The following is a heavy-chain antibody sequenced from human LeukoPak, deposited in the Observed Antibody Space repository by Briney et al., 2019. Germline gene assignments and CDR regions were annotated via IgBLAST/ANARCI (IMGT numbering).Heavy chain of an antibody. CDR3: TSPQTGASAPDY. D-gene: IGHD7-27*01. CDR2: IRSKANSYAT. J-gene: IGHJ4*02. CDR1: GFTFCRSA. Sequence: GGSLRLSCAASGFTFCRSAMHWVRQASGKGLEWVGRIRSKANSYATAYAASVKGRFTISRDDSKNTAYLQMNSLKTEDTAVYYCTSPQTGASAPDYWGQGTLVTVSS. V-gene: IGHV3-73*01.